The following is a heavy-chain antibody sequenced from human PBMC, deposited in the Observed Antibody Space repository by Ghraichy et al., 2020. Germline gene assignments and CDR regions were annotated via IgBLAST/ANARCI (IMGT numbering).Heavy chain of an antibody. CDR3: TTGEWFVVRGEVHWYFDL. V-gene: IGHV3-15*07. J-gene: IGHJ2*01. CDR2: IKSKTDGGTT. D-gene: IGHD3-10*01. CDR1: GFTFSNAW. Sequence: GGSLRLSCAASGFTFSNAWMNWVRQAPGKGLEWVGRIKSKTDGGTTDYAAPVKGRFTISRDDSKNTLYLQMNSLKTEDTAVYYCTTGEWFVVRGEVHWYFDLWGRGTLVTVSS.